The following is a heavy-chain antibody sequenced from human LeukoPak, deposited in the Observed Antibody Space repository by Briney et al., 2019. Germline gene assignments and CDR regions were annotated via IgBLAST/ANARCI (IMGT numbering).Heavy chain of an antibody. CDR3: AKLGIGFGEFDQTYYMDV. D-gene: IGHD3-10*01. Sequence: GGSLRLSCAASGFTFSSYVMSWVRQAPGKGLEWVSAISGSGGSTYYADSVKGRFTISRDNSKNTLYLQMNSLRAEDTAVYYCAKLGIGFGEFDQTYYMDVWGKGTTVTVSS. V-gene: IGHV3-23*01. CDR2: ISGSGGST. J-gene: IGHJ6*03. CDR1: GFTFSSYV.